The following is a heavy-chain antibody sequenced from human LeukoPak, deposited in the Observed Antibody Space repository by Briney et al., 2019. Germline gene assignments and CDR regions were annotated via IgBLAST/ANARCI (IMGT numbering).Heavy chain of an antibody. CDR2: IKSDGTGI. Sequence: SGGSLRLSCAASGFTFSDYWMYCVRQAPGKGLVWVSRIKSDGTGILYADFVEGRFTISRDNAKNVLYMQMTSLRDEDTAVYYCVRGQTIDYWGQGIPVTVSS. D-gene: IGHD3-3*01. CDR3: VRGQTIDY. CDR1: GFTFSDYW. V-gene: IGHV3-74*01. J-gene: IGHJ4*02.